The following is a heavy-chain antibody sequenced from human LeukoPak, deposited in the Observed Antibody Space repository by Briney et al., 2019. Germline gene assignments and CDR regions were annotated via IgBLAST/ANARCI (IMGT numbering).Heavy chain of an antibody. CDR2: ISSSSTYI. Sequence: GGSLRLSCAASGFTFSNYNMKWVRQAPGKGLEWVSSISSSSTYIYYADSLKGRFTISRDNAKNSLYLQMHSLRAEDTAVYYCARAVASDTPMVTLDYWGQGTLVTVSS. D-gene: IGHD5-18*01. V-gene: IGHV3-21*01. CDR3: ARAVASDTPMVTLDY. CDR1: GFTFSNYN. J-gene: IGHJ4*02.